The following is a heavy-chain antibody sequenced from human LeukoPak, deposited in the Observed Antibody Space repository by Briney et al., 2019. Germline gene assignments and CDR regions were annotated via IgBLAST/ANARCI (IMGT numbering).Heavy chain of an antibody. J-gene: IGHJ4*02. CDR1: GYTFTSYG. V-gene: IGHV1-18*01. D-gene: IGHD6-6*01. CDR3: GRAHPYSSSSGDGIDY. CDR2: ISAYNGNT. Sequence: ASVKVSCKASGYTFTSYGISWVRQAPGQGLEWMGWISAYNGNTNYAQKLQGRVTMTTDTSTSTAYMELRSLRSDDTAVYYCGRAHPYSSSSGDGIDYWGQGTLVTVSS.